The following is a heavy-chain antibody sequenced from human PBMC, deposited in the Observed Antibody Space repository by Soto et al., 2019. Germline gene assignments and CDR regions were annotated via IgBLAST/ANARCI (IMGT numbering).Heavy chain of an antibody. D-gene: IGHD3-3*01. J-gene: IGHJ1*01. V-gene: IGHV5-51*01. CDR1: GYNFDDYW. CDR2: IKPGNSDT. Sequence: GESLKISCKASGYNFDDYWIGWVRQLSGKGLEYMGIIKPGNSDTKYTPPFQGQATVSADRSTSTAYLQWNSLKASDSATYYCARLGDGSGFFLPPRRWGQGTLVTVS. CDR3: ARLGDGSGFFLPPRR.